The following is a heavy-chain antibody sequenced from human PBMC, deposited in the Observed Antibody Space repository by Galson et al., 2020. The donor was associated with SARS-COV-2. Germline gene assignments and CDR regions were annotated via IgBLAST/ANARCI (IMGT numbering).Heavy chain of an antibody. CDR1: GFTFSSYA. V-gene: IGHV3-30-3*01. J-gene: IGHJ1*01. Sequence: GGSLRLSCAASGFTFSSYAMHWVRQAPGKGLEWVAVISYDGSNKYYADSVKGRFTISRDNSKNTLYLQMNSLRAEDTAVYYCARVGSSGSPEYFQHWVQGTLVTVSS. CDR2: ISYDGSNK. CDR3: ARVGSSGSPEYFQH. D-gene: IGHD3-22*01.